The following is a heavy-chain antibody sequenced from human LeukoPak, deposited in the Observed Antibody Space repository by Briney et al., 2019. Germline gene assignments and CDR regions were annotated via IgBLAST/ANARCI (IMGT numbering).Heavy chain of an antibody. CDR1: GFTFSSHG. CDR2: ISYDGSNK. D-gene: IGHD6-13*01. CDR3: ARQHTAATAFDY. J-gene: IGHJ4*02. V-gene: IGHV3-30*03. Sequence: PGRSLRLSCAASGFTFSSHGMHWVRQAPGKGLEWMTFISYDGSNKYYADSVKGRFTISRDNSKNTLFLQMNSLRAEDTAVYYCARQHTAATAFDYWGQGTLVTVSS.